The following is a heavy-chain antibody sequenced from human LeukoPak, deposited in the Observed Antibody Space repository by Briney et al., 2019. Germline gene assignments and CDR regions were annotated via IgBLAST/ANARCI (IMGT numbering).Heavy chain of an antibody. CDR2: MYESGST. CDR3: AREGATVTTFDY. V-gene: IGHV4-39*07. D-gene: IGHD4-17*01. J-gene: IGHJ4*02. Sequence: PSETLSLTCTVSGDSISSSSFYWGWIRQSPGKGLEWIGSMYESGSTNYNPSLKSRVTISVDTSKNQFSLKLSSVTAADTAVYYCAREGATVTTFDYWGQGTLVTVSS. CDR1: GDSISSSSFY.